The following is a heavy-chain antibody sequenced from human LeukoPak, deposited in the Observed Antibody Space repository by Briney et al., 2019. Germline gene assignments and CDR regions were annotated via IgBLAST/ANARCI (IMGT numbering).Heavy chain of an antibody. Sequence: ALVKVSCKASGYTFTGYYMHWVRQAPGQGLVWMGWINPNSGGTNYAQKFQGRVTMTRDTSISTAYMELSRLRSDDTAVYYCARELAVAGTYPYYYYGMDVWGQGTTVTVSS. CDR1: GYTFTGYY. J-gene: IGHJ6*02. D-gene: IGHD6-19*01. CDR3: ARELAVAGTYPYYYYGMDV. V-gene: IGHV1-2*02. CDR2: INPNSGGT.